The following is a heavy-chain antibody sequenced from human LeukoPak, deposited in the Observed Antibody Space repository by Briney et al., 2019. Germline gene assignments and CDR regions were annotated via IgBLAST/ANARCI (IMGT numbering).Heavy chain of an antibody. CDR2: IYSGGST. CDR1: GFTVSSNY. V-gene: IGHV3-53*01. Sequence: PGGSLRLSCAASGFTVSSNYMSWVRQAPGKGLEWVSVIYSGGSTYYADSVKGRFTISRDNSKNTLYLQMNSLRAEDPAVYYCARLTWIQLLYGMDVWGQGTTVTVSS. D-gene: IGHD5-18*01. CDR3: ARLTWIQLLYGMDV. J-gene: IGHJ6*02.